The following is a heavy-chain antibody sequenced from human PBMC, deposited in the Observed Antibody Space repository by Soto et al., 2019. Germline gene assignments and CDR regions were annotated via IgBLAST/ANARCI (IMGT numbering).Heavy chain of an antibody. D-gene: IGHD3-22*01. CDR3: ARDVHYYDSSAIHWEAPFDF. CDR2: IHQSGNT. CDR1: GYSISSGYY. V-gene: IGHV4-38-2*02. J-gene: IGHJ4*02. Sequence: SETLSLTCAVSGYSISSGYYWGWIRQTPGRGLEWIGSIHQSGNTYYNPSLKSRVTISVDTSKNQFSLKLSSVTAADTAVYFCARDVHYYDSSAIHWEAPFDFWGQGTQVTVSS.